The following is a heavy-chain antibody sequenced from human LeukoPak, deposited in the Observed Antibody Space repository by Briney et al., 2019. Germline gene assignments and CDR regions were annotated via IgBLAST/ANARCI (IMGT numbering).Heavy chain of an antibody. J-gene: IGHJ6*03. CDR3: ARENYYYDSSGYYYIYYIDV. CDR1: EFTVSSNY. V-gene: IGHV3-53*01. D-gene: IGHD3-22*01. CDR2: IYSGGST. Sequence: GGSLRLSWAASEFTVSSNYMSWVRQAPGKGLEWVSVIYSGGSTYYADSVKGRFTISRDNSKNTLYLQMNSLRAEDTAVYYCARENYYYDSSGYYYIYYIDVWGKGTTVTVSS.